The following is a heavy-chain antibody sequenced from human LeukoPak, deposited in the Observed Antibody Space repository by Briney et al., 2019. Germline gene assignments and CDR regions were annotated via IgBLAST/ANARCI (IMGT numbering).Heavy chain of an antibody. J-gene: IGHJ6*02. V-gene: IGHV4-39*01. CDR3: ARLFPWRGRDYHYYYGMDV. CDR2: IYYSGST. D-gene: IGHD2-21*01. CDR1: GGSISSSSYY. Sequence: PSETLSLTCTVSGGSISSSSYYWGWIRRPPGKGLEWIGSIYYSGSTYYNPSLKSRVTISVDTSKNQFSLKLSSVTAADTAVYYCARLFPWRGRDYHYYYGMDVWGQGTTVTVSS.